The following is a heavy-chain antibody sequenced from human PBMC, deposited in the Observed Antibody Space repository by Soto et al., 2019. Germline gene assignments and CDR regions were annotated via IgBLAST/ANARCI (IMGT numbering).Heavy chain of an antibody. D-gene: IGHD3-9*01. CDR3: ARVGYDILTGYYNWFDP. J-gene: IGHJ5*02. CDR2: INHSGST. CDR1: GGSFSGYY. Sequence: SETLSLTCAVYGGSFSGYYWSWIRQPPGKGLEWIGEINHSGSTNYNPSLKSRVTISVDTSKNLFSLKLSSVTAADTAVYYCARVGYDILTGYYNWFDPWGQGTLVTVSS. V-gene: IGHV4-34*01.